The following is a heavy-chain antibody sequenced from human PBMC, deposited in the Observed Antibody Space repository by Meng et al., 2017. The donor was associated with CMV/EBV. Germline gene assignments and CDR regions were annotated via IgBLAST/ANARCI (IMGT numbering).Heavy chain of an antibody. V-gene: IGHV3-11*01. Sequence: GESLRLSCAASGFTFSDYYMSWIRQAPGKGLEWVSYISSSGSTIYYADSVKGRFTISRDNAKNSLYLQMNSLRAEDTAVYYCAREIVRSYYDFWSGYYSVPTGAFDIWGQGTMVTVSS. J-gene: IGHJ3*02. D-gene: IGHD3-3*01. CDR3: AREIVRSYYDFWSGYYSVPTGAFDI. CDR2: ISSSGSTI. CDR1: GFTFSDYY.